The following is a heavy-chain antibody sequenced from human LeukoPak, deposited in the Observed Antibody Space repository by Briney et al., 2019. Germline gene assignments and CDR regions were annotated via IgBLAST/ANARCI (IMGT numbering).Heavy chain of an antibody. J-gene: IGHJ4*02. D-gene: IGHD5-24*01. Sequence: SETLSLTCTVSGGSISSGDYYWSWIRQPPGKGLEWIGYIYYSGSTYYNPSLESRVTISVDTSKNQFSLKLSSVTAADTAVYYCARGEDGYVVSFDYWGQGTLVTVSS. CDR1: GGSISSGDYY. CDR2: IYYSGST. CDR3: ARGEDGYVVSFDY. V-gene: IGHV4-30-4*08.